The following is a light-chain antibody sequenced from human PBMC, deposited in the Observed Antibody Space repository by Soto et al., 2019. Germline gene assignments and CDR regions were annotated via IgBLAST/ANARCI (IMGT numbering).Light chain of an antibody. CDR1: SSDVGSYNR. V-gene: IGLV2-18*02. Sequence: QSALTQPPSVSGSPGQSVTISCTGTSSDVGSYNRVSWYQQPPGTAPKLMIYEVSNRPSGVPDRFSGSKSGNTASLTVSGLHAEDEADYYCSSYSGSDNFVVFGGGTKLTVL. CDR3: SSYSGSDNFVV. CDR2: EVS. J-gene: IGLJ2*01.